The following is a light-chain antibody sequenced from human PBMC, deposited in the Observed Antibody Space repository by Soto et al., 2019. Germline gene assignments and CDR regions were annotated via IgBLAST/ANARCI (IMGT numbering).Light chain of an antibody. CDR3: CSYAGSYNYV. CDR1: SSDVGAYNY. CDR2: DVS. Sequence: QSALTQPRSVSGSPGQSVTISRTGTSSDVGAYNYVSWYQQHPGKAPKVMIYDVSKRPSGVPDRFSGSKSGTTASLTISGLQADDEADYYCCSYAGSYNYVFGSGTKLTVL. J-gene: IGLJ1*01. V-gene: IGLV2-11*01.